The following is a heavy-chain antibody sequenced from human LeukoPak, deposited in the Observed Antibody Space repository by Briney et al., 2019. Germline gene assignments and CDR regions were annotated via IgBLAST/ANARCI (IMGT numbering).Heavy chain of an antibody. Sequence: ASVKVYCKASGYTFTSYGISWVRQAPGQGLAWMGWISAYNGNTNYAQKLQGRVTMTTDTSTSTAYMELRSLRSDDTVVYYCAREYCTNGVCYYADYYMDVWGKGTTVTVSS. D-gene: IGHD2-8*01. J-gene: IGHJ6*03. V-gene: IGHV1-18*01. CDR2: ISAYNGNT. CDR3: AREYCTNGVCYYADYYMDV. CDR1: GYTFTSYG.